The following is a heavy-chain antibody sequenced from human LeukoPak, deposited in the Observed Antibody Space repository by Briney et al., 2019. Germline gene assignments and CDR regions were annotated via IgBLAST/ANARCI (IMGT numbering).Heavy chain of an antibody. D-gene: IGHD3-22*01. CDR3: ARHLVMGLWGYYPLFDY. V-gene: IGHV4-39*01. CDR2: IYYSGST. Sequence: SETLSLTCTVSGGSISSSSYYWGRIRQPPGKGLEWIGSIYYSGSTYYNPSLKSRVTISVDTSKNQFSLKLSSVTAADTAVYYCARHLVMGLWGYYPLFDYWGQGTLVTVSS. CDR1: GGSISSSSYY. J-gene: IGHJ4*02.